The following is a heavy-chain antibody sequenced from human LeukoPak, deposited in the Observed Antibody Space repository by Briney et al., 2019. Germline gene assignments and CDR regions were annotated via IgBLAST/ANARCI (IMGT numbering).Heavy chain of an antibody. D-gene: IGHD1-26*01. V-gene: IGHV4-38-2*01. Sequence: SETLSLTCAVSGYSISSGYYWGWIRQPPGKGLEWIGSIYHSGSTYYNPSLKSRVTISVDTSKNQFSLKLSSVTAADTAVYYCARRVGATKYYFDYWGQGTLVTVSS. J-gene: IGHJ4*02. CDR2: IYHSGST. CDR3: ARRVGATKYYFDY. CDR1: GYSISSGYY.